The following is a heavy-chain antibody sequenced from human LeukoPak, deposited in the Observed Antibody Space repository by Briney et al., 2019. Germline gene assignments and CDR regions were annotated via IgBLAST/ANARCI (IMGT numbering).Heavy chain of an antibody. CDR1: GFPVNKYE. D-gene: IGHD2-21*02. CDR3: VRGRLLRSTKYFDY. V-gene: IGHV3-48*03. CDR2: IDAGATST. Sequence: GGSLRLSCAASGFPVNKYEMHWVRQAPGKGLEWVSYIDAGATSTNYADSVWGRFTLSGDNAQNSVRLQMNSLRDEDTAVYYCVRGRLLRSTKYFDYWGQGALVTVSS. J-gene: IGHJ4*02.